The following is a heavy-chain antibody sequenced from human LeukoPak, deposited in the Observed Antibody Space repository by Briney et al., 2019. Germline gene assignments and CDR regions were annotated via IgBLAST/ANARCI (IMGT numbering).Heavy chain of an antibody. J-gene: IGHJ4*02. CDR3: ARGYCSSTSCYSFDY. CDR1: GYTLTELS. CDR2: FDPEDGET. D-gene: IGHD2-2*01. V-gene: IGHV1-24*01. Sequence: ASVKVSCKASGYTLTELSMHWVRQAPGKGLEWMGGFDPEDGETIYAQKFQGRVTMTEDTSTDTAYMELSSLRSDDTAVYYCARGYCSSTSCYSFDYWGQGTLVTVSS.